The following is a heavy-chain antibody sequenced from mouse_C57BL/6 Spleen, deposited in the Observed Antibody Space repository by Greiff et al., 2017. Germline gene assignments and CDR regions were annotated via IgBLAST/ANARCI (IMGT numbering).Heavy chain of an antibody. CDR2: FYPGSGSI. D-gene: IGHD2-5*01. CDR1: GYTFTEYT. CDR3: ERHEYYSNYPYYAMNY. Sequence: VHLVESGAELVKPGASVKLSCKASGYTFTEYTIHWVKQRSGQGLEWIGWFYPGSGSIKYNEKFKDKATLTADKSSSTVYMELSRLTSEDSAVYFCERHEYYSNYPYYAMNYWGQGTSVTVSS. J-gene: IGHJ4*01. V-gene: IGHV1-62-2*01.